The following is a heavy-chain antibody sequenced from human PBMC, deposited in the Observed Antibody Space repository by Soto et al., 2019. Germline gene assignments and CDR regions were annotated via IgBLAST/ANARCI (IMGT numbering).Heavy chain of an antibody. Sequence: SETLSLTCTVSGGSISSYYWSWIRQPPGKGLEWIGYIYYSGSTNYNPSLKSRVTISVDTSKNQFSLKLSSVTAADTAVYYCARHGTMVRGLNGFDPWGQGTLVTVSS. D-gene: IGHD3-10*01. CDR2: IYYSGST. CDR1: GGSISSYY. V-gene: IGHV4-59*08. CDR3: ARHGTMVRGLNGFDP. J-gene: IGHJ5*02.